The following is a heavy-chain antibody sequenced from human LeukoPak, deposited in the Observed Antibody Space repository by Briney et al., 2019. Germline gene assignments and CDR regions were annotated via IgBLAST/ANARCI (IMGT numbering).Heavy chain of an antibody. Sequence: QSGGSLRLSCAASGFTFSSYAMHWVRQAPGKGLERVAVISYDGSNKYYADSVKGRFTISRDNSKNTLYLQMNSLRAEDTAVYYCARPYGDETDYWGQGTLVTVSS. D-gene: IGHD4-17*01. CDR3: ARPYGDETDY. CDR1: GFTFSSYA. V-gene: IGHV3-30-3*01. CDR2: ISYDGSNK. J-gene: IGHJ4*02.